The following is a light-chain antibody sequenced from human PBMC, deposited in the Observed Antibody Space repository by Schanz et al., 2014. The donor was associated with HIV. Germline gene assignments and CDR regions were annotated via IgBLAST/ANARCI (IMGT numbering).Light chain of an antibody. CDR2: NAY. Sequence: QSVLSQPPSASGTPGQRVTISCSVSNSNIRSNAVNWYQHLPRTAPKLLIYNAYLRPSGVPDRFSGSQSGASASLAISGLQSEDEADYYCAVWDDSLNGVVFGGGTKLPVL. V-gene: IGLV1-44*01. J-gene: IGLJ2*01. CDR3: AVWDDSLNGVV. CDR1: NSNIRSNA.